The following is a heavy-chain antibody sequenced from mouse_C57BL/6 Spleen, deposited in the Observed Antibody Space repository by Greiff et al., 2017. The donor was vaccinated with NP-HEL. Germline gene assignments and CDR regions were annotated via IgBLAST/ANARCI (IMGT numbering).Heavy chain of an antibody. J-gene: IGHJ2*01. CDR1: GYSFTDYN. D-gene: IGHD2-5*01. Sequence: EVQLQESGPELVKPGASVKISCKASGYSFTDYNMNWVKQSNGKSLEWIGVINPNYGTTSYNQKFKGKATLTVDQSSSTAYMQLNSLTSEDSAVYYCARSSYSKSRYYFDYWGQGTTITVSS. CDR3: ARSSYSKSRYYFDY. V-gene: IGHV1-39*01. CDR2: INPNYGTT.